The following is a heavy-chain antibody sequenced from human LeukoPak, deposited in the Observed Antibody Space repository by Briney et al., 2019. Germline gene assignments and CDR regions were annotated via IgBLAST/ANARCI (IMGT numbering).Heavy chain of an antibody. CDR2: AYYGGST. J-gene: IGHJ5*01. CDR1: GGSIISNIYY. CDR3: ARHGDPNWFDS. V-gene: IGHV4-39*01. D-gene: IGHD4-17*01. Sequence: SETLSLTCTVSGGSIISNIYYWAWIRQPPGKGLEWIGRAYYGGSTYYNPSLKSRVTIYVDTSNNEFSLRLSSVTAADTALYFCARHGDPNWFDSWGQGTLVTVSS.